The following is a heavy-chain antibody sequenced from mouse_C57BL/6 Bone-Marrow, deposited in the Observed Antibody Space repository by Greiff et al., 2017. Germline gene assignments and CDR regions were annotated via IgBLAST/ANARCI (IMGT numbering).Heavy chain of an antibody. D-gene: IGHD3-2*02. CDR1: GYTFTSYW. J-gene: IGHJ2*01. CDR3: ARTGYGRD. V-gene: IGHV1-50*01. CDR2: IDPSDSYT. Sequence: QVQLQQPGAELVKPGASVKLSCKASGYTFTSYWMQWVKQRPGQGLEWIGEIDPSDSYTNYNQKFKGKATLTVDTSSSTAYMQLSSLTSEDAAVYYCARTGYGRDWGQGTTLTVSS.